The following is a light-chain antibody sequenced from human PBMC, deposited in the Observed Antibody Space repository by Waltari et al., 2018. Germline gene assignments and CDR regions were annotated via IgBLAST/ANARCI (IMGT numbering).Light chain of an antibody. V-gene: IGLV1-51*02. Sequence: QSVLTQPPSVSAAPGQRVTISCSGGSSNIGNNYVSWYRQFPGTAPKPLSYENTGRPSGIPGRFSGSKSGTSATLDITGLQAGDEADYYCGTWDSSLSGAVFGGGTHLTVL. CDR2: ENT. J-gene: IGLJ7*01. CDR3: GTWDSSLSGAV. CDR1: SSNIGNNY.